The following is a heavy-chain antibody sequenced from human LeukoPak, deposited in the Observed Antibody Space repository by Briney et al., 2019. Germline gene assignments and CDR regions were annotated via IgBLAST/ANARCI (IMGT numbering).Heavy chain of an antibody. J-gene: IGHJ4*02. Sequence: PGGSLRLSCAASGFTVSNYYMSWVRQAPGKSLKWVSTIYTSGSRFYADSVKDRFNISRDTSRNALYLQMNSLRVEDTAVYYRVRGRSTGDYWGQGTLVTVSS. D-gene: IGHD1-1*01. CDR3: VRGRSTGDY. V-gene: IGHV3-66*01. CDR1: GFTVSNYY. CDR2: IYTSGSR.